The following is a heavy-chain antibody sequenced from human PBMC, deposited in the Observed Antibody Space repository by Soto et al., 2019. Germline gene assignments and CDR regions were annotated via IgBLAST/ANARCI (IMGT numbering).Heavy chain of an antibody. D-gene: IGHD3-22*01. J-gene: IGHJ3*02. CDR3: ARGYYDSNGQSNTFDI. Sequence: KPSETLSLTCTVSGASISTSYWSWIRQSPGKGLEWIGYVYYTGSTKYNSSLKSRVTISIDTSKNQFSLKLNSVTAADTAVYYCARGYYDSNGQSNTFDIWGQGTMVTVSS. CDR2: VYYTGST. CDR1: GASISTSY. V-gene: IGHV4-59*01.